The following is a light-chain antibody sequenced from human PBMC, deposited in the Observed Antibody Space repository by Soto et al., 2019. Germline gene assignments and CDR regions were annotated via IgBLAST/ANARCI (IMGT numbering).Light chain of an antibody. CDR2: NNN. CDR1: SSNIGTNT. J-gene: IGLJ1*01. V-gene: IGLV1-44*01. Sequence: QSVLTQPPSASGTPGQRVTISCSGSSSNIGTNTVNWYQQLPGTAPKLLIYNNNQRPSGVPDRFSGSKSGTSASLAISGLQSDIEADYYCAPWDDSLNGYVFGIGTKLTVL. CDR3: APWDDSLNGYV.